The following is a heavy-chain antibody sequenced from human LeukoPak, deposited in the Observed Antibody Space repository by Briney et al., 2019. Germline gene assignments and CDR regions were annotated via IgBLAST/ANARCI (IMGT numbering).Heavy chain of an antibody. CDR1: GETVSSTRST. V-gene: IGHV6-1*01. CDR2: TYYRSKWNF. CDR3: ARGATTTELYFDY. D-gene: IGHD1-26*01. J-gene: IGHJ4*02. Sequence: SQTLSLTCVISGETVSSTRSTWNWIRQSPSRGLECLGSTYYRSKWNFDYPLSLRGRIAINPDTSMNQFSLKLSSVTAADTAVYYCARGATTTELYFDYWGQGTLVTVSS.